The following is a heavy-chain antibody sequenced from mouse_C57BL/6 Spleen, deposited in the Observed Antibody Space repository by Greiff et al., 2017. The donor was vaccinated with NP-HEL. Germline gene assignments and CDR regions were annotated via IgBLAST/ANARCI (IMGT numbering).Heavy chain of an antibody. D-gene: IGHD2-1*01. J-gene: IGHJ2*01. CDR2: IDPETGGT. CDR1: GYTFTDYE. V-gene: IGHV1-15*01. Sequence: QVQLQQSGAELVRPGASVTLSCKASGYTFTDYEMHWVKQTPVHGLEWIGAIDPETGGTAYNQKFKGKAILTADKSSSTAYMELLSLTSEDSAVYYCTRFYGNYVDYWGQGTTLTVSS. CDR3: TRFYGNYVDY.